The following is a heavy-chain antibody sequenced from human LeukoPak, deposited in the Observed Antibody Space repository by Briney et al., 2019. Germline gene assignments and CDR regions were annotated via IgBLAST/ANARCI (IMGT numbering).Heavy chain of an antibody. CDR1: GFTFSSHW. V-gene: IGHV3-7*01. J-gene: IGHJ4*02. CDR3: ARDPPALEDFDY. CDR2: IDQSGSGT. Sequence: PGGSLRLSCETSGFTFSSHWMAWVRQAPGKGLEWVANIDQSGSGTYYVDSVKGRFTISRDNGKNSLYLHMSSLRAEDTAVYYCARDPPALEDFDYWGQGTQVTVSS.